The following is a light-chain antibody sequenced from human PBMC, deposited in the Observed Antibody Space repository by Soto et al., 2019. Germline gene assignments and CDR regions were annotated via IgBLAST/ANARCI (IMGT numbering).Light chain of an antibody. CDR3: QSYDSSLSGVI. CDR2: ANS. Sequence: QSVLTQPPSVSGAPGQRVTISCTGSNSNIGAGYDVHWYQQFPGTAPKLLILANSNRPSGVPDRFSGSKSGTSASLAITGLQTEDEADYYCQSYDSSLSGVIFGGGTKVTVL. CDR1: NSNIGAGYD. J-gene: IGLJ2*01. V-gene: IGLV1-40*01.